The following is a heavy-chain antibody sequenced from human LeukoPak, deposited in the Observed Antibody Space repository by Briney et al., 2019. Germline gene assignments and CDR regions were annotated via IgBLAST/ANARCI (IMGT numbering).Heavy chain of an antibody. Sequence: SETLSLTCTVSGYSISSGYYWGWIRQPPGKGLEWIGSIYHSGSTYYNPSLKSRVTISVDTSKNQFSLKLSSVTAADTAVYYCARTYYGSGSYYFYWGQGTLVTVSS. CDR3: ARTYYGSGSYYFY. D-gene: IGHD3-10*01. V-gene: IGHV4-38-2*02. J-gene: IGHJ4*02. CDR2: IYHSGST. CDR1: GYSISSGYY.